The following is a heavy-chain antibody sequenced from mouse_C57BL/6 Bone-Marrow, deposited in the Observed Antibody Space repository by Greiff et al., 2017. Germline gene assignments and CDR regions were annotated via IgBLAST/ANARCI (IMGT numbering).Heavy chain of an antibody. J-gene: IGHJ1*03. V-gene: IGHV1-54*01. CDR3: ARGYPWYFDF. Sequence: VKLQESGAELVRPGTSVKVSCKASGYAFTNYLIEWVKQRPGQGLEWIGVINPGSGGTNYNEKFKGKATLTADKSSSTAYMQLSSLTSEDSAVYFCARGYPWYFDFWGTGTTVTVSS. CDR1: GYAFTNYL. D-gene: IGHD2-14*01. CDR2: INPGSGGT.